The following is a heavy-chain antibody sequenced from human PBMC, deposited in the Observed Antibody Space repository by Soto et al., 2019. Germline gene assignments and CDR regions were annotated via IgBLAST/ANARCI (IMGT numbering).Heavy chain of an antibody. CDR2: IWYDGSNK. CDR3: AREHIVVVPTDGDAFDI. CDR1: GFTFSSYG. J-gene: IGHJ3*02. D-gene: IGHD2-2*01. Sequence: GGSLRLSCAASGFTFSSYGMHWVRQAPGKGLEWVAVIWYDGSNKYYADSVKGRFTISRDNSKNTLYLQMNSLRAEDTAVYYCAREHIVVVPTDGDAFDIWGQGTMVTVSS. V-gene: IGHV3-33*01.